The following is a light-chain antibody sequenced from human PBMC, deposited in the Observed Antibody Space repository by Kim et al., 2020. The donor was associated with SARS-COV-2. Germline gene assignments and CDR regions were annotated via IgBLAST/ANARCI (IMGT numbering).Light chain of an antibody. CDR3: QQYGSSPPWT. J-gene: IGKJ1*01. V-gene: IGKV3-20*01. Sequence: PGERATLTCRASQSVSSSNLAWYQQKPGQAPRLLIYGASSRATGIPDRFSGSGSGTEFTLTISRLEPEDFAVYYCQQYGSSPPWTFGQGTKVDIK. CDR2: GAS. CDR1: QSVSSSN.